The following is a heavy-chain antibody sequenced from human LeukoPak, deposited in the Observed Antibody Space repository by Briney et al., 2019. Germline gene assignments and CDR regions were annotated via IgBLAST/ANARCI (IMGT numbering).Heavy chain of an antibody. J-gene: IGHJ6*03. CDR3: ARHDGDYETYYYMDV. D-gene: IGHD4-17*01. Sequence: SETLSLTCTVSGGSISSSSYYWGWIRQPPGKGLEWIGSIYYSGSTYYNPSLKSRVTISVDTSKNQFSLKLSSVTAADTAVYYCARHDGDYETYYYMDVWGKGTTVTISS. CDR1: GGSISSSSYY. V-gene: IGHV4-39*01. CDR2: IYYSGST.